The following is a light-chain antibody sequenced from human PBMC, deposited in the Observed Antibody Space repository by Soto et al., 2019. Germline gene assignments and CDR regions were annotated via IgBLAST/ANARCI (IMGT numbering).Light chain of an antibody. CDR1: SSDVGGYNY. CDR2: EVS. CDR3: SSYTSSSTRV. J-gene: IGLJ1*01. V-gene: IGLV2-14*01. Sequence: QSVLTQPASVSGSPGQSITISWTGTSSDVGGYNYVSWYQQHPGKAPKVMIYEVSKRPSGVSNRFSGSKSGNTASLTISGLQAEDEADYYCSSYTSSSTRVFGTGTKLTDL.